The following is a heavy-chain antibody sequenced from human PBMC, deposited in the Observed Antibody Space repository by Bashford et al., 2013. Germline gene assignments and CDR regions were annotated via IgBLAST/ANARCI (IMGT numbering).Heavy chain of an antibody. J-gene: IGHJ3*02. CDR3: TRLYDRPFPDAFDI. V-gene: IGHV3-73*01. CDR1: GFTFSGSA. D-gene: IGHD3-9*01. CDR2: IRSKANSYAT. Sequence: GGSLRLSCAASGFTFSGSAMHWVRQASGKGLEWVGRIRSKANSYATAYAASVKGRFTISRDDSKNTAYLQMNSLKTEDTAVYYCTRLYDRPFPDAFDIWGQGTMVTVSS.